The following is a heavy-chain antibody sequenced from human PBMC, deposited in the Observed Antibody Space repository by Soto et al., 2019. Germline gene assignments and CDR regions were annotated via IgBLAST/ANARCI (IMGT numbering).Heavy chain of an antibody. Sequence: PSETLSLTCTVSGGSISSWSYYWGWIPHPPGKGLEWIGIVYHTVTAYYNPSLKRRAVISADTSKNHFSLMVTYVTAADTAVYYCAGIPKRLAEYCSSPACYSWCEHWGKGDVVRVSP. CDR2: VYHTVTA. J-gene: IGHJ5*02. D-gene: IGHD2-2*01. CDR1: GGSISSWSYY. V-gene: IGHV4-39*01. CDR3: AGIPKRLAEYCSSPACYSWCEH.